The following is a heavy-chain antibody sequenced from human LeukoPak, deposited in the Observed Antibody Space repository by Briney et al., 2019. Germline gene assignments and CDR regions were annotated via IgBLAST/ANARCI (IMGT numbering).Heavy chain of an antibody. J-gene: IGHJ4*02. CDR3: ARDRNYYDSSGYHRVDY. V-gene: IGHV3-11*04. CDR2: ISSSGSTI. D-gene: IGHD3-22*01. CDR1: GLTFSDYY. Sequence: GRSLRLSCAASGLTFSDYYMSWIRQAPGKGLEWVSYISSSGSTIYYADSVKGRFTISRDNAKNSLYLQMNSLRAEDTAVYYCARDRNYYDSSGYHRVDYWGQGTLVTVSS.